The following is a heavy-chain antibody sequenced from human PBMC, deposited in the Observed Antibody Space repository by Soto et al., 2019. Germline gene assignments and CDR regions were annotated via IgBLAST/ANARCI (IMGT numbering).Heavy chain of an antibody. CDR3: ARGDFWSGMDF. D-gene: IGHD3-3*01. V-gene: IGHV1-18*03. CDR2: TNTHNGNT. CDR1: GYTFTTYS. J-gene: IGHJ6*02. Sequence: QVPLVQSGAEVKKPGASVKVSCKASGYTFTTYSITWVRQAPGQGLEWMGWTNTHNGNTKYAQQLQGRVTMTTDISTSTVYLDLRSLRSDDMVVYYCARGDFWSGMDFWGQGTAVTVSS.